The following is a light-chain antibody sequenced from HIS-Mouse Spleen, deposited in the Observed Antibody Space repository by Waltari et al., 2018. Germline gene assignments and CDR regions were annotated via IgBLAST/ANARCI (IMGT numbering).Light chain of an antibody. CDR3: CSYAGSSTWV. Sequence: QSALTQPASVSGSPGQSNTLSCTGTSRDVGSYNLVSWYQQHPGKAPKLMIYEGSKRPSGVSNRFSGSKSGNTASLTISGLQAEDESDYYCCSYAGSSTWVFGGGTKLTVL. V-gene: IGLV2-23*01. CDR1: SRDVGSYNL. J-gene: IGLJ3*02. CDR2: EGS.